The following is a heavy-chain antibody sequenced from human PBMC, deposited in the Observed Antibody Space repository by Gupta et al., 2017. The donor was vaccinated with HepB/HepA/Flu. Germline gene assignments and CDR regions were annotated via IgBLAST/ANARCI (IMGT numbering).Heavy chain of an antibody. CDR1: GFTFRSYA. V-gene: IGHV3-30-3*01. CDR3: ARDKVNQAAAGYFDY. Sequence: QVQLVESGGGVVQPGRSLRLSCAVSGFTFRSYALHWVRQAPGKGLEWVAVILYDGSNELYADSVKGRFTISRDNSKNTLYLQMNSLRPEDTAVYYWARDKVNQAAAGYFDYWGQGTLVTVSS. D-gene: IGHD6-13*01. J-gene: IGHJ4*02. CDR2: ILYDGSNE.